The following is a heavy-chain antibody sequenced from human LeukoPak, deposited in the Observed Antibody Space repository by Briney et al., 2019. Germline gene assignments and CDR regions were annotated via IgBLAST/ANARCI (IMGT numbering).Heavy chain of an antibody. CDR1: GGSFSGYY. CDR2: INHSGST. D-gene: IGHD4/OR15-4a*01. J-gene: IGHJ4*02. Sequence: SETLSLTCAVYGGSFSGYYWSWIRQPPGKGLEWIGEINHSGSTNYNPSLKSRVTISVDTSEKQFSLKLSSVTAADTAVHYCAREALKGFDYWGQGTLVTVSS. CDR3: AREALKGFDY. V-gene: IGHV4-34*01.